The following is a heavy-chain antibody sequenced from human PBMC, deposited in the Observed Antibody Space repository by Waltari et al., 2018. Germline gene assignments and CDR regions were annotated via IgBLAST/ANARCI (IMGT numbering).Heavy chain of an antibody. CDR1: GFTFSIYW. D-gene: IGHD2-8*02. CDR3: VRGAGGPES. V-gene: IGHV3-74*01. J-gene: IGHJ5*02. Sequence: EVQLVESGGGLVQPGGSLRLSCAASGFTFSIYWMHWVRQAPGKGLVWGARVKSEGSDTRYADSGKGRLTISRDNAKNTVYLQMNSLRDEDTAVYYCVRGAGGPESWGQGTLVTVSS. CDR2: VKSEGSDT.